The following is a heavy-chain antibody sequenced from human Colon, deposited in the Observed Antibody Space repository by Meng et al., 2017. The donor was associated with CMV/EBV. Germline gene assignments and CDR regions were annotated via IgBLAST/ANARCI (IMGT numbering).Heavy chain of an antibody. D-gene: IGHD5-12*01. CDR2: IYWDDDT. CDR3: VHRSYSGQDDY. V-gene: IGHV2-5*02. CDR1: GFSFTTDKAG. J-gene: IGHJ4*02. Sequence: QITLKASGPTLVKPTQTLTLTCTFSGFSFTTDKAGVGWIRHPPGKALEWLALIYWDDDTRYSPSLKTRLTITRDTSKNQVILTMTNMDPADTATYYCVHRSYSGQDDYWGQGALVTVSS.